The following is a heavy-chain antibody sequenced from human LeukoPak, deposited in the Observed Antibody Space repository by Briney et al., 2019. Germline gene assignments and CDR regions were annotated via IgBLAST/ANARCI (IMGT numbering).Heavy chain of an antibody. D-gene: IGHD6-13*01. J-gene: IGHJ4*02. CDR3: ARDNVAAAGSSPTPFDY. CDR1: GGSFSGYY. CDR2: INHSGST. Sequence: SETLSLTCAVYGGSFSGYYWSWIRQPPGKGLEWIGEINHSGSTNYNPPLKSRVTISVDTSKNQFSLKLSSVTAADTAVYYCARDNVAAAGSSPTPFDYWGQGTLVTVSS. V-gene: IGHV4-34*01.